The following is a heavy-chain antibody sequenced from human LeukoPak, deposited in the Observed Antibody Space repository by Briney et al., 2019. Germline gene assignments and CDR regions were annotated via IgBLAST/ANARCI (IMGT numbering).Heavy chain of an antibody. CDR3: ARQGIDYYDSSGYYHY. CDR1: GGSINNYY. J-gene: IGHJ4*02. Sequence: SETLSLTCTVSGGSINNYYWSWIRQPPGKGLEWIGYIYNSGSTNYNPSLKSRVTISVDTSNMQLSLKLSSVTAADTAVYYCARQGIDYYDSSGYYHYWGQGTLVTVSS. V-gene: IGHV4-59*08. D-gene: IGHD3-22*01. CDR2: IYNSGST.